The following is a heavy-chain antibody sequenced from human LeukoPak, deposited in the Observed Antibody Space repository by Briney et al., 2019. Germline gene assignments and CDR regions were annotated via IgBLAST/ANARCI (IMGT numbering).Heavy chain of an antibody. CDR2: INHSGST. Sequence: PSETLSLTCAVYGGSFSGYYWSWIRQPPGKGLEWIGEINHSGSTNYNPSLKSRVTISVDTSKNQFSLKLSSVTAADMAVYYCAIERYSSSWYAFDIWGQGTMVTVSS. V-gene: IGHV4-34*01. D-gene: IGHD6-13*01. CDR3: AIERYSSSWYAFDI. CDR1: GGSFSGYY. J-gene: IGHJ3*02.